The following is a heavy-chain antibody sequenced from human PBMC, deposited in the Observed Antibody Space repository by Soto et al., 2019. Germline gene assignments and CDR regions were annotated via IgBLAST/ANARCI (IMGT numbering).Heavy chain of an antibody. J-gene: IGHJ6*02. D-gene: IGHD5-12*01. CDR1: GGSISSGGYY. CDR3: ARDSSINISGYDRKYYYGMDV. V-gene: IGHV4-31*03. CDR2: IYYSGST. Sequence: SETLSLTCTVSGGSISSGGYYWSWIRQHPGKGLEWIGYIYYSGSTYYNPSLKSRVTISVDTSKNQFSLKLSSVTAADTAAYYCARDSSINISGYDRKYYYGMDVWGQGTTVTVSS.